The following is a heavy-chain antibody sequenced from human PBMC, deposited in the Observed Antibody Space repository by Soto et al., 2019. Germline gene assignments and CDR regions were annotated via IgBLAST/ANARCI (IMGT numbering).Heavy chain of an antibody. J-gene: IGHJ5*02. CDR1: GYTFTSYD. V-gene: IGHV1-8*01. Sequence: QVQLVQSGAEVKKPGASVKVSCKASGYTFTSYDINWVRQATGQGLEYLGWMNPNSGNPGYVQKFQGRVTMTRDTSISTAYLELSRLRSEDSAVYFCARGIKYGAYSRWFDPWGQGTLVTVSS. CDR2: MNPNSGNP. CDR3: ARGIKYGAYSRWFDP. D-gene: IGHD4-17*01.